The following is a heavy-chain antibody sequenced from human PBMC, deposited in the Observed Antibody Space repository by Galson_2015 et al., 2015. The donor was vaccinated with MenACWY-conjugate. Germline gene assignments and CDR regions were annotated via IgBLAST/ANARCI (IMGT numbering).Heavy chain of an antibody. D-gene: IGHD2-2*01. V-gene: IGHV1-2*06. CDR1: GYTFTGFY. CDR3: ARGYAGGHMDV. Sequence: SVKVSCKASGYTFTGFYLHWVRQAPGQGLAWMGRLTPRRGGTDYAQEFQGTATLSRDMSINTAYMELSSLRFDDTAIYYCARGYAGGHMDVWGEGTTVTVSS. J-gene: IGHJ6*03. CDR2: LTPRRGGT.